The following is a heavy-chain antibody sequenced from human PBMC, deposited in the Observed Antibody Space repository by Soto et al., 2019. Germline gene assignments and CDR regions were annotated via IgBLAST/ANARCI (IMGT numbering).Heavy chain of an antibody. CDR3: AKDQVVTMIWAPRSPLI. D-gene: IGHD3-22*01. Sequence: PGGSLRLSCAASGFTFSSYAMSWVRQAPGKGLEWVSAISGSGGSTYYADSVKGRFTISRDNSKNTLYLQMNSLRAEDTAVYYCAKDQVVTMIWAPRSPLIWGQGTMVTVSS. CDR1: GFTFSSYA. J-gene: IGHJ3*02. V-gene: IGHV3-23*01. CDR2: ISGSGGST.